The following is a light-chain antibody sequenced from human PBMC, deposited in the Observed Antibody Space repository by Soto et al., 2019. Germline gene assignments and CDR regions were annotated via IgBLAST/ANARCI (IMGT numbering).Light chain of an antibody. CDR3: QQYNTYLRT. CDR1: QTIRSW. J-gene: IGKJ1*01. V-gene: IGKV1-5*01. CDR2: DAS. Sequence: DIQMTQSPSTLSASVGDRVTITCRASQTIRSWLAWHQQKPGKPPKVLIYDASSLESGVPSRFSGSGSGTEFTLTISSLQPDDFATYYCQQYNTYLRTFDQGTKVEIK.